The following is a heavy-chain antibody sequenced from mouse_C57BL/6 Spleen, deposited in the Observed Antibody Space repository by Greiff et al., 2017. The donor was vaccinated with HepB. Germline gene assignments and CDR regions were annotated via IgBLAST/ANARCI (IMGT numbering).Heavy chain of an antibody. D-gene: IGHD1-1*01. Sequence: VQLQQSGAELVKPGASVKLSCKASGYTFTSYWMHWVKQRPGQGLEWIGMIHPNSGSTNYNEKFKSKATLTVDKSSSTAYMQLSSLTSEDSAVYYCARKNYGSSPYYFDYWGQGTTLTVSS. J-gene: IGHJ2*01. V-gene: IGHV1-64*01. CDR3: ARKNYGSSPYYFDY. CDR1: GYTFTSYW. CDR2: IHPNSGST.